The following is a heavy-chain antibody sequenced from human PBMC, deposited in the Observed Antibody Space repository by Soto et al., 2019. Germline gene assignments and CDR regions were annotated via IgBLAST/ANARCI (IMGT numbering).Heavy chain of an antibody. CDR2: ISAYNGNT. J-gene: IGHJ6*02. CDR1: GYTFTIYG. D-gene: IGHD2-2*02. V-gene: IGHV1-18*04. Sequence: GASVKVSCTASGYTFTIYGISWVLQAPLQGLDCMGWISAYNGNTNYAQKLQGRVTMTTDTSTSTAYMELRSLRSDDTAVYYCARDRCSSTSCYRRHYYYGMDVWGQGTTVTVSS. CDR3: ARDRCSSTSCYRRHYYYGMDV.